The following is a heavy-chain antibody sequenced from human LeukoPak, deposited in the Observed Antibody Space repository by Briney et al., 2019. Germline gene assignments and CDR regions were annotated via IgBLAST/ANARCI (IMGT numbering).Heavy chain of an antibody. J-gene: IGHJ6*03. CDR3: ARDVSIAGGQNYYYYYMDV. CDR2: INPYSGDT. Sequence: GASVKVSCKASGYTFTGYYVHWVRQAPGQGLEWMGWINPYSGDTNYAQKFQGRVTMTRDTSISTAYMELSRLRSDDTAVYYCARDVSIAGGQNYYYYYMDVWGKGTTVTVSS. V-gene: IGHV1-2*02. D-gene: IGHD6-6*01. CDR1: GYTFTGYY.